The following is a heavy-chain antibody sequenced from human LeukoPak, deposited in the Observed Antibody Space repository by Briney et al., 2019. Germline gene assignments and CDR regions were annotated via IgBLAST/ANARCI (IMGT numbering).Heavy chain of an antibody. Sequence: ASVKVSCKASGGTFSSYAISWVRQAPGQGLEWMGRIIPILGMANYAQKFQGRVTITADKSTSTAYMELSSLRSEDTAVYYCATLEVVTRGGDYWGQGTLVTVSS. CDR2: IIPILGMA. D-gene: IGHD3-22*01. CDR3: ATLEVVTRGGDY. J-gene: IGHJ4*02. V-gene: IGHV1-69*04. CDR1: GGTFSSYA.